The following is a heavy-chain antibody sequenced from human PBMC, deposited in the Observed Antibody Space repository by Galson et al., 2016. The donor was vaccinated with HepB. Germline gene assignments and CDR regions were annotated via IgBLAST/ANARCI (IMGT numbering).Heavy chain of an antibody. J-gene: IGHJ4*02. CDR3: ARQRGVGGWYFDS. CDR1: GYGFTSYW. Sequence: QSGAAAKKPGESLKISCTGSGYGFTSYWLGWVRQMSGKGLEWMGVIYPGDSETPYSPSFRGQVTMSVDKSISTAYLQWSSLKTSDSAMYFCARQRGVGGWYFDSWGQGTLVTVSS. D-gene: IGHD6-19*01. CDR2: IYPGDSET. V-gene: IGHV5-51*01.